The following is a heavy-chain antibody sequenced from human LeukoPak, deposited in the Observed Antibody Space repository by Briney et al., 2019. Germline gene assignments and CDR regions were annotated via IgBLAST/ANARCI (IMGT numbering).Heavy chain of an antibody. V-gene: IGHV3-33*06. CDR1: GFTFSSYG. CDR3: AKERGPFDAFDI. J-gene: IGHJ3*02. CDR2: IWSDGRNR. Sequence: GGSLRLSCATSGFTFSSYGMHWVRQAPGKGLEWAAVIWSDGRNRFYVDAVKGRFTFSRDNSKNTLSLQMNSLRAEDTAVYYCAKERGPFDAFDIWGQGTMVTVSS.